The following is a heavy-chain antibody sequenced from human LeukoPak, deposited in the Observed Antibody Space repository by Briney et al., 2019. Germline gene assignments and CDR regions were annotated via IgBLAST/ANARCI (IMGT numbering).Heavy chain of an antibody. CDR2: ISASGTT. J-gene: IGHJ3*02. CDR3: SGENWNYHQSRGLGALDI. Sequence: PSETLSLTCTVSGDSMSSYYWNWIRQPPGKGLEWIGFISASGTTKYNPNLKSRVILTADKYKNQFPYKLTHVTGADNAVYYCSGENWNYHQSRGLGALDIWGQGTTVTLSS. V-gene: IGHV4-4*09. D-gene: IGHD1-7*01. CDR1: GDSMSSYY.